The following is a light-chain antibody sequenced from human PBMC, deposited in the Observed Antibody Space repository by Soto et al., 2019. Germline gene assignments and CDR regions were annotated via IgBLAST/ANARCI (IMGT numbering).Light chain of an antibody. V-gene: IGKV3D-15*01. Sequence: EIVMTQSPATLSVSPGERATLSCRASQSVSSNLAWYQQKPGQAPRLLIYGASTRATGIPARFSGSGSGTDFTLTISRLEPEDFAVYYCQQRNIWPPVTVGQGTRLEI. CDR1: QSVSSN. J-gene: IGKJ5*01. CDR2: GAS. CDR3: QQRNIWPPVT.